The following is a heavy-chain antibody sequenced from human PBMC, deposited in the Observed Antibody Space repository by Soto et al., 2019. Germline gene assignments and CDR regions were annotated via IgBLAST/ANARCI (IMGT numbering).Heavy chain of an antibody. D-gene: IGHD6-19*01. CDR3: AKDPQPGIAVAGLYYYYGMDV. Sequence: GGSLRLSCAASGFTFSSYGMHWVRQAPGKGLEWVAVISYDGSNKYYADSVKGRFTISRDNSKNTLYLQMNSLRAEDTAVYYCAKDPQPGIAVAGLYYYYGMDVWGQGTTVTVSS. J-gene: IGHJ6*02. CDR1: GFTFSSYG. V-gene: IGHV3-30*18. CDR2: ISYDGSNK.